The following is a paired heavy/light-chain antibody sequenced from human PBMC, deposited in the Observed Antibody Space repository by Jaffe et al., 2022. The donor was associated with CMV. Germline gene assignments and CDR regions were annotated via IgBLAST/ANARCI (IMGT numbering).Heavy chain of an antibody. V-gene: IGHV3-43*01. Sequence: EVQLVESGGVVVQPGGSLRLSCAASGFTFDDYTMHWVRQAPGKGLEWVSLISWDGGSTYYADSVKGRFTISRDNSKNSLYLQMNSLRTEDTALYYCAKDLDYSGSYYGGFDYWGQGTLVTVSS. D-gene: IGHD1-26*01. CDR2: ISWDGGST. CDR3: AKDLDYSGSYYGGFDY. J-gene: IGHJ4*02. CDR1: GFTFDDYT.
Light chain of an antibody. CDR2: ENN. CDR3: GTWDSSLSAPNWV. V-gene: IGLV1-51*02. Sequence: QSVLTQPPSVSAAPGQKVTISCSGSSSNIGNNYVSWYQQLPGTAPKLLIYENNKRPSGIPDRFSGSKSGTSATLGITGLQTGDEADYYCGTWDSSLSAPNWVFGGGTKLTVL. J-gene: IGLJ3*02. CDR1: SSNIGNNY.